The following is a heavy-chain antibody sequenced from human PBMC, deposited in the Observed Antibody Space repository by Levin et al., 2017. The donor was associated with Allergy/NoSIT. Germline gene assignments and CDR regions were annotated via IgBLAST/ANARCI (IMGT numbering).Heavy chain of an antibody. V-gene: IGHV4-61*01. CDR1: GGSVSSGSYY. J-gene: IGHJ5*02. D-gene: IGHD1-26*01. CDR3: ARETYSGSYPTRFDP. CDR2: IYYSGST. Sequence: SQTLSLTCTVSGGSVSSGSYYWSWIRQPPGKGLEWIGYIYYSGSTNYNPSLKSRVTISVDTSKNQFSLKLSSVTAADTAVYYCARETYSGSYPTRFDPWGQGTLVTVSS.